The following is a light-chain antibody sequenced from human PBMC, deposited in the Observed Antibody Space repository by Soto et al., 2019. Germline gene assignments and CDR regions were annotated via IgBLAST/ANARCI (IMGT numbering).Light chain of an antibody. CDR3: QQYGTSPT. CDR2: GAS. CDR1: QSVSNNY. V-gene: IGKV3-20*01. J-gene: IGKJ5*01. Sequence: EIVSTQSPGTLSLSPGERATLSCMAIQSVSNNYLAWYQQAPRQAPRRLLYGASSRATGIPDRLSGSGSGTDFTLTISRLEPEDSAVYYCQQYGTSPTFGEGTRVDIK.